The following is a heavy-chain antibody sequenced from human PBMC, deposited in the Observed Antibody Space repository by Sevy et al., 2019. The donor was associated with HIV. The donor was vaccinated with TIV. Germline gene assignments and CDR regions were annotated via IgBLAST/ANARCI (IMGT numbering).Heavy chain of an antibody. Sequence: GGSLRLSCAASGFTFSSYSMNWVRQAPGKGLEWVSSISSSSSYIYYADSVKGRFTISRDNAKNSLYLQMNGLRAEDTAVYYCARDLVGAKYYFDYWGQGTLVTVSS. J-gene: IGHJ4*02. CDR3: ARDLVGAKYYFDY. CDR1: GFTFSSYS. D-gene: IGHD1-26*01. V-gene: IGHV3-21*01. CDR2: ISSSSSYI.